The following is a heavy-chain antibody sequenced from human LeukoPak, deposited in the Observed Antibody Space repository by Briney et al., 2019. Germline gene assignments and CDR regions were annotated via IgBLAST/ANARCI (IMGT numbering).Heavy chain of an antibody. J-gene: IGHJ4*02. CDR2: ISSRGSTT. CDR1: GFTFSDYY. Sequence: GGSLRLSCAASGFTFSDYYMSWIRQAPGKGLEWISYISSRGSTTYYADSVKGRFTISRDNAKNSLYLQMNTLRAEDTAVYFCARVLLRDGYNGKDYWGQGTLVTVSS. D-gene: IGHD5-24*01. V-gene: IGHV3-11*01. CDR3: ARVLLRDGYNGKDY.